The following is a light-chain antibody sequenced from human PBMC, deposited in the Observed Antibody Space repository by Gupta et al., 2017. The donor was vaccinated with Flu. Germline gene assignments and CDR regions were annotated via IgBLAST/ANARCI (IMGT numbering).Light chain of an antibody. Sequence: SVIVSCSVSNSNIGHDFIHWLRQVPVTAPKLLIYKDDQRPSGVPARFSGSKSGTSGYLAISGLRTEAEADYYCVTWDANLSAYVFGTGTKVTVL. J-gene: IGLJ1*01. CDR3: VTWDANLSAYV. V-gene: IGLV1-47*01. CDR2: KDD. CDR1: NSNIGHDF.